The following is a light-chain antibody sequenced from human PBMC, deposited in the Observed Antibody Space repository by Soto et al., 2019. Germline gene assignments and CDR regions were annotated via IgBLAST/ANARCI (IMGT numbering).Light chain of an antibody. Sequence: QSVLTQPASVSGSPGQSITISCTGTSSDVGGYNYVSWYQQHPGKAPKLMIYDVSNRPSGVSNRFSGSKSGNTASLTISGLRAEDEADYYCSSYTSSSTLGGVFGTGTQLTVL. CDR2: DVS. V-gene: IGLV2-14*01. CDR3: SSYTSSSTLGGV. CDR1: SSDVGGYNY. J-gene: IGLJ1*01.